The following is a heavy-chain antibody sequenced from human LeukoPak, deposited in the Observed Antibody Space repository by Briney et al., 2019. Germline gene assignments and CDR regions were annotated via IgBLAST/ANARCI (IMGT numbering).Heavy chain of an antibody. J-gene: IGHJ4*02. D-gene: IGHD1-26*01. V-gene: IGHV1-69*13. CDR3: ARVSWELHPLADY. Sequence: GASVKVSCKASGGTFSSYAISWVRQAPGQGLESMGGIIPIFGTANYAQKFQGRVTIIADESTSTAYMELSSLRSEDTAVYYCARVSWELHPLADYWGQGTLVTVSS. CDR1: GGTFSSYA. CDR2: IIPIFGTA.